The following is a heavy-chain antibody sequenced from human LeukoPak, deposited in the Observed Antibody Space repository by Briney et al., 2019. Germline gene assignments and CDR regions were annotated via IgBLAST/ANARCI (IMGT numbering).Heavy chain of an antibody. J-gene: IGHJ3*01. V-gene: IGHV3-23*01. Sequence: PGGSLRLSCAASGFSFRSYATSWVRQAPGKGLEWVSTITGSGGSTYYADSVKGRFTVSRDNSKNTLYLQMNSLTAEDTAVYYCTKGRRGVINDAFDFWGQGTMVTVSS. CDR3: TKGRRGVINDAFDF. CDR2: ITGSGGST. CDR1: GFSFRSYA. D-gene: IGHD3-10*01.